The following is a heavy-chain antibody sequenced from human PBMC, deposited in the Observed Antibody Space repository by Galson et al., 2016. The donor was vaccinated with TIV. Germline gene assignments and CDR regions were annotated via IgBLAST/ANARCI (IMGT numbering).Heavy chain of an antibody. J-gene: IGHJ1*01. CDR3: ARGKSSSWFFEYLQH. CDR1: GGTFSSNI. Sequence: SVKVSCKASGGTFSSNIINWIRQAPGQGPEWMGWISIYNGNTNYAQKFQGRVTMTTDTSTSTAYMELRSLRSDDTAVYYCARGKSSSWFFEYLQHWGQGTLVTVSS. CDR2: ISIYNGNT. V-gene: IGHV1-18*01. D-gene: IGHD6-13*01.